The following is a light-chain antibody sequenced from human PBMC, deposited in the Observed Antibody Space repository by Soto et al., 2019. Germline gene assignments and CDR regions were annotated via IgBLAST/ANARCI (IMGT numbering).Light chain of an antibody. CDR1: QSISGN. Sequence: EIVMAQSPATLSVSPGARVTLSCRASQSISGNLAWYQQKPGQAPRLLIYGASTRATGIPARFSGSGSGTDFTLTICSLQSEDFAVYYCQQCNNWPYTFGQGTKLDIK. J-gene: IGKJ2*01. CDR2: GAS. V-gene: IGKV3-15*01. CDR3: QQCNNWPYT.